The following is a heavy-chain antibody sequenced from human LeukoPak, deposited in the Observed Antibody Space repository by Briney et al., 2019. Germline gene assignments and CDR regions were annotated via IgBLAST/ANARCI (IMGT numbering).Heavy chain of an antibody. CDR2: IYTSGST. J-gene: IGHJ5*02. D-gene: IGHD5-12*01. Sequence: SETLSLTCTVSGGSISSYYWSWIRQPAGKGLEWIGRIYTSGSTNYNPPLKSRVTMSVDTSKNQFSLKLSSVTAADTAVYYCARDGSGYDTVYNWFDPWGQGTLVTVSS. CDR1: GGSISSYY. CDR3: ARDGSGYDTVYNWFDP. V-gene: IGHV4-4*07.